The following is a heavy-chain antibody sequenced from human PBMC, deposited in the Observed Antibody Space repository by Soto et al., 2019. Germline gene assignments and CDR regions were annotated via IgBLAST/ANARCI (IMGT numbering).Heavy chain of an antibody. CDR3: ARMGGGIAAAGVLYGMDV. J-gene: IGHJ6*02. V-gene: IGHV2-70*01. CDR1: GFSLSTSGMC. CDR2: IDWDDDK. Sequence: SGPTLVNPTQTLTLTCTFSGFSLSTSGMCVSWIRQPPGKALVWLALIDWDDDKYYSTSLKTRLTISKDTSKNQVVLTMTNMDPVDTATYYCARMGGGIAAAGVLYGMDVWGQGTTVTVSS. D-gene: IGHD6-13*01.